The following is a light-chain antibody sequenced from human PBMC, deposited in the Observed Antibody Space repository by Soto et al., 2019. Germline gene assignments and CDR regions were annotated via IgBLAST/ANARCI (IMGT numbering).Light chain of an antibody. J-gene: IGLJ1*01. CDR2: EVS. CDR1: SSDVGYYNY. Sequence: QSVLTHPASVSGSPGQSITISCTGTSSDVGYYNYVSWFQEHPGKAPKLVIYEVSNRPSGVANRFSGSKSGNTASLTISGLQAEDEADYYCSSYTASSTYVFGTGTKVTVL. CDR3: SSYTASSTYV. V-gene: IGLV2-14*01.